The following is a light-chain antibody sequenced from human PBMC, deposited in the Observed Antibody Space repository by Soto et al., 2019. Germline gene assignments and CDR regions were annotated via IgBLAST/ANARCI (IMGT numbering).Light chain of an antibody. V-gene: IGKV3-11*01. CDR3: QQRYNWPIT. CDR2: ADS. CDR1: QSVSGS. Sequence: EIVLTQSPATLSLSPGETATLSCRASQSVSGSIGWYQQKPGQAPRLLIYADSNRATGIPARFSGSGSGTDFTLTISSLEPEDFSVYYCQQRYNWPITFGQGTKVDIK. J-gene: IGKJ1*01.